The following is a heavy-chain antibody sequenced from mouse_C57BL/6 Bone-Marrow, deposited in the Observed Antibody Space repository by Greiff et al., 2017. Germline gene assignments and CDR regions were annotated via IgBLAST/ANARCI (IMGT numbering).Heavy chain of an antibody. CDR2: IHPNRGST. CDR1: GYTFTSYW. CDR3: ARYRYYGNYWFAY. D-gene: IGHD2-1*01. Sequence: QVQLQQPGAELVKPGASVKLSCKASGYTFTSYWMHWVKQRPGQGLEWIGMIHPNRGSTNYNEKFKRKATLTVYQSSSTAYMQLSSLPSEDSAVYSCARYRYYGNYWFAYWGQGTLVTVSA. V-gene: IGHV1-64*01. J-gene: IGHJ3*01.